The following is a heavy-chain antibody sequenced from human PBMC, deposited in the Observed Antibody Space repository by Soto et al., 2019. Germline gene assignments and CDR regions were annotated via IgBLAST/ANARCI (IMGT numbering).Heavy chain of an antibody. Sequence: SVKVSCKASGGTFSSYRFNWVRQARGQGLEWLGGIVPIYRTADYAQKFQGRVTITADESTRTVYTELSSLKSQDTALYYCARDSGAKLSSSWGQGTLVTVSS. CDR3: ARDSGAKLSSS. CDR1: GGTFSSYR. J-gene: IGHJ4*02. CDR2: IVPIYRTA. D-gene: IGHD6-13*01. V-gene: IGHV1-69*13.